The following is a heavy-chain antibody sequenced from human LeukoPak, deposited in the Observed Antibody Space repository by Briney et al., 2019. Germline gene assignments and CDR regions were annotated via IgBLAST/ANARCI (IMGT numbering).Heavy chain of an antibody. Sequence: GASVKVSCKASGGTFSSYAISWVRQAPGQGLEWMGGIIPIFGTANYAQKFQGRVPITTDESTSTAYMELSSLRSEDTAVYYCARGSRRYYYGSGNYNGFDYWGQGTLVTVSS. J-gene: IGHJ4*02. D-gene: IGHD3-10*01. V-gene: IGHV1-69*05. CDR3: ARGSRRYYYGSGNYNGFDY. CDR2: IIPIFGTA. CDR1: GGTFSSYA.